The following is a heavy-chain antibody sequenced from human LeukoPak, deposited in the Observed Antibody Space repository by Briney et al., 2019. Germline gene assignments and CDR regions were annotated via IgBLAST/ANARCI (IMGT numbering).Heavy chain of an antibody. J-gene: IGHJ5*02. V-gene: IGHV4-59*01. CDR2: IYYSGST. Sequence: SETLSLTCPVSGGSISSYYWSWIRQPPGKGLEWIGYIYYSGSTNYNPSLKSRVTISVDTSKNQFSLKLSSVTAADTAVYYCARDRLYCSSTSCSGDWFDPWGQGTLVTVSS. CDR3: ARDRLYCSSTSCSGDWFDP. D-gene: IGHD2-2*01. CDR1: GGSISSYY.